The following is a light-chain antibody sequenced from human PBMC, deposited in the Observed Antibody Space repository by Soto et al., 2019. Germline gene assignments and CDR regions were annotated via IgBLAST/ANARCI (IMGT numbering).Light chain of an antibody. CDR3: SSYTPTDTYV. CDR2: DVS. Sequence: QSALTQPASVSGSPGQSITISCTGTSSDVSGYNYVSWFQPYPGKAPKLMIYDVSTRPSGVSNRFSGSKSGNTASLTISGLQAEDEADYYCSSYTPTDTYVFGTGTKLTVL. V-gene: IGLV2-14*01. J-gene: IGLJ1*01. CDR1: SSDVSGYNY.